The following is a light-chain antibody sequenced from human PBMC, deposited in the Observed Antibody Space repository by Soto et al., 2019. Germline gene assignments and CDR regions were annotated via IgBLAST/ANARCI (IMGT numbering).Light chain of an antibody. CDR1: QGINHY. V-gene: IGKV1-9*01. CDR3: QHVYIYPRT. CDR2: GAS. Sequence: DIQLTQSPSFLSASVGDRVTITCRASQGINHYVAWYQQKPGKAPKCLIYGASALQSGVPSRFSGSGSLAEFTLSISSLQPEDFATYYCQHVYIYPRTFGGGTRVEI. J-gene: IGKJ4*01.